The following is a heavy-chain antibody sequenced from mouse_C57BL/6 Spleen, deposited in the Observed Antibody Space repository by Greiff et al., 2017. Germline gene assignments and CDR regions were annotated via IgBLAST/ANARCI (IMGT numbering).Heavy chain of an antibody. J-gene: IGHJ1*03. Sequence: VKLMESGPELVKPGASVKISCKASGYAFSSSWMNWVKQRPGKGLEWIGRIYPGDGDTNYNGKFKGKATLTADKSSSTAYMQLSSLTSEDSAVYFCANHYYGSSYGYFDVWGTGTTVTVSS. D-gene: IGHD1-1*01. V-gene: IGHV1-82*01. CDR3: ANHYYGSSYGYFDV. CDR1: GYAFSSSW. CDR2: IYPGDGDT.